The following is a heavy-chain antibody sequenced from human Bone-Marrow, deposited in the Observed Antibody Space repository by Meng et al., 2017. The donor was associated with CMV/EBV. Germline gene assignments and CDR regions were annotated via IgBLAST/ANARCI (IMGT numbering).Heavy chain of an antibody. CDR3: AKAQYSYDSIASGG. V-gene: IGHV3-30*02. J-gene: IGHJ4*02. CDR1: GFTFNTYG. D-gene: IGHD3-22*01. CDR2: IRYDGSTK. Sequence: GESLKISCAASGFTFNTYGMHWVRQAPGKGLEWVAFIRYDGSTKYFADSIKGRFTMSRDNSKNTLYLQMNSLRTEDTAVYYCAKAQYSYDSIASGGWGQGKLVNVAS.